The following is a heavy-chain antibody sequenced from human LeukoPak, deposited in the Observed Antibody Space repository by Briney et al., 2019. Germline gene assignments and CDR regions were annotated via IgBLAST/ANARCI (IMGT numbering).Heavy chain of an antibody. D-gene: IGHD3-10*01. J-gene: IGHJ4*02. Sequence: GGSLRVSCAASGFTFSSYSMNWVRQAPGKGLEWVSSISSSSSYMYYADSVKGRFTISKDNAKNSLYLHMNSLRAEDTAVYFCARRGGRNGWGDFDYWGQGTLVTVSS. CDR2: ISSSSSYM. CDR1: GFTFSSYS. CDR3: ARRGGRNGWGDFDY. V-gene: IGHV3-21*04.